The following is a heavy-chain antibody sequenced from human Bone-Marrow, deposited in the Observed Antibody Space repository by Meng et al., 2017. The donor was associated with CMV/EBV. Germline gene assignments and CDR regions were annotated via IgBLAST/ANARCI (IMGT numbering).Heavy chain of an antibody. J-gene: IGHJ4*02. CDR3: AKGVNRIVVVPAAIDY. CDR2: IWYDGSNK. V-gene: IGHV3-30*02. D-gene: IGHD2-2*01. CDR1: GFTFSSYG. Sequence: GGSLRLSCAASGFTFSSYGMHWVRQAPGKGLEWVAVIWYDGSNKYYADSVKGRFTISRDNSKNTLYLQMNSLRAEDTAVYYCAKGVNRIVVVPAAIDYWGQGTLVTVSS.